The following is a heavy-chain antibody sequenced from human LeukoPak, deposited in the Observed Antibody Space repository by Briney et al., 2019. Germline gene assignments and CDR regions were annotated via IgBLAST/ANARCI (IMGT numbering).Heavy chain of an antibody. CDR2: IYPGDSDT. V-gene: IGHV5-51*01. D-gene: IGHD3-10*01. CDR3: ARPGSGSYLSTDDALDI. CDR1: GYSFTSYW. Sequence: GESLKISCKGSGYSFTSYWIGWVRQMPGKGLEWMGIIYPGDSDTRYSPSFQGQVTISADKSISTAYLQWSSLKASDTAMYYCARPGSGSYLSTDDALDIWGQGTMVTVSS. J-gene: IGHJ3*02.